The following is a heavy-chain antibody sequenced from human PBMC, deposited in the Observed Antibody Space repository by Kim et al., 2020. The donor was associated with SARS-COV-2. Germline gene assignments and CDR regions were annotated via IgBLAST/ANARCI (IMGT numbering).Heavy chain of an antibody. Sequence: ASVKVSCKASGYTFTSYDINWVRQATGQGLEWMGWMNPNSGNTGYAQKFQGRVTMTRNTSISTAYMELSSLRSEDTAVYYCANNYGDNGDDAFDIWGQGTMVTVSS. J-gene: IGHJ3*02. D-gene: IGHD4-17*01. V-gene: IGHV1-8*01. CDR2: MNPNSGNT. CDR1: GYTFTSYD. CDR3: ANNYGDNGDDAFDI.